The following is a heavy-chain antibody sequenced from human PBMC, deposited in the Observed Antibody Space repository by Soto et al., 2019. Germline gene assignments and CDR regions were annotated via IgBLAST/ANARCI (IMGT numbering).Heavy chain of an antibody. D-gene: IGHD4-4*01. CDR2: IYSGDSDT. CDR1: GYSFTSYW. V-gene: IGHV5-51*01. CDR3: ARPMTTVTTSEAFDI. J-gene: IGHJ3*02. Sequence: GESLKISCKGSGYSFTSYWIGWVRQMPGKGLEWMGIIYSGDSDTRYSPSFQGQVTISADKSISTAYLQWSSLKASDTAMYYCARPMTTVTTSEAFDIWGQGTMVTVSS.